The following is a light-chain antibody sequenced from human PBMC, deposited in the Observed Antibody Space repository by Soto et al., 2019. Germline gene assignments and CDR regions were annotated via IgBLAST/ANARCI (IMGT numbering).Light chain of an antibody. J-gene: IGLJ2*01. Sequence: QSVLTQSPSASASLGASVKLTCTRSSGHNNYAIAWHQQQPEKGPRYLMKLNSDDTHSKGGGIPDRFSGSSSGAERYLTISSLQSEDEAEYDCQTWVTGIQVFGGGTKLTVL. V-gene: IGLV4-69*01. CDR2: LNSDDTH. CDR1: SGHNNYA. CDR3: QTWVTGIQV.